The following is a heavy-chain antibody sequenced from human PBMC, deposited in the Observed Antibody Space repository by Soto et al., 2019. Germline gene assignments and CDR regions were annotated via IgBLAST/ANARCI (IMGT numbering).Heavy chain of an antibody. V-gene: IGHV3-13*01. D-gene: IGHD2-15*01. CDR1: GFTFSNYD. J-gene: IGHJ4*02. CDR2: IGADGKT. CDR3: AWRFCSGANCPGIGFDY. Sequence: ESGGGLVQPGGSLRLSCAASGFTFSNYDMHWVRQVTGKGLEWVSAIGADGKTYYLDSVKGRFTISRENAKNSLYLQMNSLRGGDTAVYFCAWRFCSGANCPGIGFDYWGLGTLVTVSS.